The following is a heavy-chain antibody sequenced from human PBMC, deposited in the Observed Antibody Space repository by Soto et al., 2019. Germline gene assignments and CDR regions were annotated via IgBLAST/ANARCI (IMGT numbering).Heavy chain of an antibody. V-gene: IGHV3-23*01. D-gene: IGHD6-13*01. CDR2: ISGSGGST. CDR1: GFTFSSYA. CDR3: AKVGGAEQQLVPDYYYGMDV. Sequence: GGSLRLSCAASGFTFSSYAMSWVRQAPGKGLEWVSAISGSGGSTYYADSVKGRFTISRDNSKNTLYLQMNSLRAEDTAVYYCAKVGGAEQQLVPDYYYGMDVWGQGTTVTVSS. J-gene: IGHJ6*02.